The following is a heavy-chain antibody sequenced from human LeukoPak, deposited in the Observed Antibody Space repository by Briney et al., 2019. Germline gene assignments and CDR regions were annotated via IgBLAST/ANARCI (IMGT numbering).Heavy chain of an antibody. CDR1: GGSISSSSYY. CDR2: IYYSGST. J-gene: IGHJ4*02. Sequence: PSETLSLTCTVSGGSISSSSYYWGWIRQPPGKGLEWIGSIYYSGSTYYNPSLKSRVTISVDTSKNQFSLKLSSVTAADTAVYYCARVRAGREELAFGGVTTPNYFDYWGQGTLVTVSS. D-gene: IGHD3-16*01. V-gene: IGHV4-39*01. CDR3: ARVRAGREELAFGGVTTPNYFDY.